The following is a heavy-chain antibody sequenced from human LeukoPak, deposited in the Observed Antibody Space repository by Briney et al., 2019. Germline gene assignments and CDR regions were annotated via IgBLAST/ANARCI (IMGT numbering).Heavy chain of an antibody. CDR3: AREEYFQDSNGYSYYFHS. V-gene: IGHV4-4*07. J-gene: IGHJ4*02. D-gene: IGHD3-22*01. CDR1: GGSIGWDY. CDR2: IYKSGFT. Sequence: SETLSLTCTVSGGSIGWDYWSWIRQSAGKGLEWIGRIYKSGFTNYNPSFRSRVTISVATSKNQLSLNVTSVTAADTAVYYCAREEYFQDSNGYSYYFHSWGQGSLVTVSS.